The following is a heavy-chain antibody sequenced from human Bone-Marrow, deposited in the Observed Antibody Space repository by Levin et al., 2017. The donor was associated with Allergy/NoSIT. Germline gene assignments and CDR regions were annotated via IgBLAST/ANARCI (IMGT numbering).Heavy chain of an antibody. J-gene: IGHJ3*02. CDR3: ARISSGWSQPPAFDI. D-gene: IGHD6-19*01. CDR2: ISSSSSYI. V-gene: IGHV3-21*01. CDR1: GFTFSSYS. Sequence: GGSLRLSCAASGFTFSSYSMNWVRQAPGKGLEWVSSISSSSSYIYYADSVKGRFTISRDNAKNSLYLQMNSLRAEDTAVYYCARISSGWSQPPAFDIWGQGTMVTVSS.